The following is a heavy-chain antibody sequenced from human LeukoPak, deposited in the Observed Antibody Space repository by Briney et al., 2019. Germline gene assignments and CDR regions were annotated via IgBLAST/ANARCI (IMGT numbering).Heavy chain of an antibody. Sequence: GASVNLSSMASGYTFISYGMLWVRRAPGQGLEWMGWISGYNGNTNYAQNLQGRVTMTTDTSTSTAYMELRSLRSDDTAVYYCARGVGVVTAQSEQPKPRYFDLWGRGTQVTVSS. CDR2: ISGYNGNT. V-gene: IGHV1-18*01. CDR1: GYTFISYG. J-gene: IGHJ2*01. D-gene: IGHD2-21*02. CDR3: ARGVGVVTAQSEQPKPRYFDL.